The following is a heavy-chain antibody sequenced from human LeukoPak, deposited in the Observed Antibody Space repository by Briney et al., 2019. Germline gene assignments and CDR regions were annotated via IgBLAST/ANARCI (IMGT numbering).Heavy chain of an antibody. CDR1: GGSISSSGYY. D-gene: IGHD6-19*01. CDR2: ISYSGST. CDR3: AREARGSGWDY. Sequence: PWETLSLTCTVSGGSISSSGYYWGWIRQPPGKGLEWIGTISYSGSTYYNPSLKSRVTISIDTSKNQFSLKLNSVTAADTAVYYCAREARGSGWDYWGQGTLVTVSS. J-gene: IGHJ4*02. V-gene: IGHV4-39*07.